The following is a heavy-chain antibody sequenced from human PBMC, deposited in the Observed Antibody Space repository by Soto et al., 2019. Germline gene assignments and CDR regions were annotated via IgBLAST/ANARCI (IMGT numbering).Heavy chain of an antibody. D-gene: IGHD3-10*01. CDR2: IGSAGDT. V-gene: IGHV3-13*01. Sequence: PGGSLRLSCAASGFTFNTYGMRWVRQVTGKGLEWVSLIGSAGDTYYSDSVKGRFAISRENAKNSLYLQMNSLRAGDTAVYYCAGEGRGFAGGLDVWGQGTTVTVSS. J-gene: IGHJ6*02. CDR3: AGEGRGFAGGLDV. CDR1: GFTFNTYG.